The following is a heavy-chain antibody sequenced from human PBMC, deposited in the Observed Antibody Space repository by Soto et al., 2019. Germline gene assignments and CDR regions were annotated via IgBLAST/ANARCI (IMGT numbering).Heavy chain of an antibody. J-gene: IGHJ6*03. CDR3: AKDKVYYHYYLDV. CDR1: GFTFDDYA. Sequence: GGSLRLSCAASGFTFDDYAMHWVRQAPGKGLEWVSGISWNSGSIGYADSVKGRFTISRDNAKNSLYLQMNSLRAEDTALYYCAKDKVYYHYYLDVWGKGTTVTVSS. CDR2: ISWNSGSI. V-gene: IGHV3-9*01.